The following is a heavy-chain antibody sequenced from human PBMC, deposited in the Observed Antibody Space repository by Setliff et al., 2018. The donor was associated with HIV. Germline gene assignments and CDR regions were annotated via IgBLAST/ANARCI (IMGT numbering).Heavy chain of an antibody. CDR1: GFSFSSYS. Sequence: GGSLRLSCVGSGFSFSSYSMSWVRRAPGKGLEWIAYIYIGSNSIYYGDSAKGRFTISRDNVKNSVYLQMNSLRVEDTAVYSCNRNYMTPEGPRRAFDIWGQGTMVTVSS. CDR2: IYIGSNSI. CDR3: NRNYMTPEGPRRAFDI. D-gene: IGHD2-15*01. V-gene: IGHV3-48*01. J-gene: IGHJ3*02.